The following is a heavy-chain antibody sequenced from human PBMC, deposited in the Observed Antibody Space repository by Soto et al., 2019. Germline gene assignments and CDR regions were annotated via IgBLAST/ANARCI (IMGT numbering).Heavy chain of an antibody. D-gene: IGHD3-16*01. CDR2: IYYSGST. CDR1: GGSIISSSYY. Sequence: SETLSLTCTVSGGSIISSSYYWVLIRQPPGKGLEWIGSIYYSGSTYYNPPLKSRVTISVDTSKNQFSLKLSSVTAADTAVYDGLRSYDRSLYYRDVGGKGTPVPVSS. CDR3: LRSYDRSLYYRDV. J-gene: IGHJ6*03. V-gene: IGHV4-39*01.